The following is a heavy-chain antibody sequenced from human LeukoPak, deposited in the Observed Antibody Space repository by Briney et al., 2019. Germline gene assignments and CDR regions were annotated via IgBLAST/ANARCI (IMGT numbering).Heavy chain of an antibody. Sequence: GWSLRLSCSVSGFTFDDFAIHWVRQIPAKGLEWLSIISWDGVRKYYADSVRGGFTISRDNSQGSLYRQMNSLTSEDTAFYYCSRDSLGSWFRKEYFFESWGQGTLVTVSS. V-gene: IGHV3-43*01. CDR3: SRDSLGSWFRKEYFFES. D-gene: IGHD6-13*01. J-gene: IGHJ5*01. CDR2: ISWDGVRK. CDR1: GFTFDDFA.